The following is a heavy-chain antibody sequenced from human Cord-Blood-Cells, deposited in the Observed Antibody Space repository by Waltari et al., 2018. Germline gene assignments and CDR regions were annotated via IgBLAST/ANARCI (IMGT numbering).Heavy chain of an antibody. J-gene: IGHJ5*02. CDR1: GGTFSSYA. CDR2: NIPILGRA. CDR3: ARGGGYDFWSGYYRDWFDP. D-gene: IGHD3-3*01. V-gene: IGHV1-69*09. Sequence: QVQLVQSGAEVKKPGSSVKVSCKASGGTFSSYAISWVRRAPGPGREWMGRNIPILGRANYAQKCQGRVTITADKATSTAYMELSSLRSEDTAVYYCARGGGYDFWSGYYRDWFDPWGQGTLVTVSS.